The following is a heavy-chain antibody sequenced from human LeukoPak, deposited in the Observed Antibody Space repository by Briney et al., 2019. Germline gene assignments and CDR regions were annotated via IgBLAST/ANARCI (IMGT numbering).Heavy chain of an antibody. J-gene: IGHJ3*01. Sequence: SETLSLTRTVSGGSISSSYSYWGWIRQPPGKGLEWIGNIYYSGSTYYNPSLKSRVTISVDTSKNHFSLKLNSVTAADTAVYYCAKPSNYYGSATDAFDFWGQGTMVTVSS. CDR2: IYYSGST. V-gene: IGHV4-39*07. CDR3: AKPSNYYGSATDAFDF. CDR1: GGSISSSYSY. D-gene: IGHD3-10*01.